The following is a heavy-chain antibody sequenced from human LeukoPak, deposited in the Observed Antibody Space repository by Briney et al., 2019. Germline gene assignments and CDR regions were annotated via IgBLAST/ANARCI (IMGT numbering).Heavy chain of an antibody. CDR2: IYYSGST. D-gene: IGHD1-14*01. Sequence: SETLSLTCTVSGGSISSYYWGWIRQPPGKGLEWIGSIYYSGSTYYNPSLKSRVTISVDTSKNQFSLELSSVTAADTAVYYCARTITTGSYYFDYWGQGTLVTVSS. J-gene: IGHJ4*02. CDR3: ARTITTGSYYFDY. CDR1: GGSISSYY. V-gene: IGHV4-39*07.